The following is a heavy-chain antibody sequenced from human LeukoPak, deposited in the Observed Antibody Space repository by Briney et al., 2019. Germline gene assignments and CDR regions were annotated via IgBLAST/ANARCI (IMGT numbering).Heavy chain of an antibody. CDR2: IFHTGST. CDR1: GGSISRSGYY. V-gene: IGHV4-39*07. CDR3: ARYNWGYGAFDY. D-gene: IGHD1-20*01. J-gene: IGHJ4*02. Sequence: SETLSLTCTVSGGSISRSGYYWGWIRQAPGKGLEWIGSIFHTGSTNYNPSLNGRVTISVDTSNNHFSLKLVSVAAADTAVYFCARYNWGYGAFDYWGQGTLVAVSS.